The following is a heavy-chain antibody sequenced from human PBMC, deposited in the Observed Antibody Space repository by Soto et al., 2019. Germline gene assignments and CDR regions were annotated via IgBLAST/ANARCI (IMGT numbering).Heavy chain of an antibody. J-gene: IGHJ6*03. CDR3: ARRARPDFYYMDV. D-gene: IGHD6-6*01. CDR2: ISSNGVGT. CDR1: GFNLSGYA. V-gene: IGHV3-64*01. Sequence: GGSLRLSCAASGFNLSGYAMDWVRQAPGKGLEYVSGISSNGVGTYYANSVQGRFTISRDNSKNTVYLQMGSLRPEDMAVYYCARRARPDFYYMDVWGKGTTVTVSS.